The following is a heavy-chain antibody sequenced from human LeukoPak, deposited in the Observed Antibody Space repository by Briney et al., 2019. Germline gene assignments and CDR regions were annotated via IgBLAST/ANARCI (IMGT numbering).Heavy chain of an antibody. D-gene: IGHD5-18*01. CDR2: ILNDGGST. V-gene: IGHV3-74*01. CDR1: GFTFNTYW. Sequence: HSGGSLRLSCAASGFTFNTYWMHWVRHAPGEGPVWVAHILNDGGSTSYADSVKGRFIISRDNAKNTPSLQMNSLRAEDTAVYYCVRHNYGYDYWGQGTPVTVSS. J-gene: IGHJ4*02. CDR3: VRHNYGYDY.